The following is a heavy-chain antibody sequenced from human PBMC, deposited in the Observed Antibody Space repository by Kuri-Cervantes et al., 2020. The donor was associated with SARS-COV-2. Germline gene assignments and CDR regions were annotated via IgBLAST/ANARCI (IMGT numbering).Heavy chain of an antibody. CDR1: GFTVSSKY. CDR2: IYSFANT. J-gene: IGHJ3*02. V-gene: IGHV3-66*03. CDR3: ARGPPEYQLLNTAFDI. D-gene: IGHD2-2*01. Sequence: GESLKISCASAGFTVSSKYMSWVRQAPGRVLEWVAVIYSFANTAYADSVKGRFTISRDDSKNTLYLKMNSLRTEDTAVYYCARGPPEYQLLNTAFDIWGQGTMVTVSS.